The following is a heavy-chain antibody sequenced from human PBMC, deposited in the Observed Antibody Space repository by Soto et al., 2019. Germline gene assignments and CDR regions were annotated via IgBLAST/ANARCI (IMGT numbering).Heavy chain of an antibody. Sequence: VASVRVSCKASGYTFPSYGISWVRQAPGQGLEWMGWISAYNGNTNYAQKLQGRVTMTTDTSTSTAYMELRSLRSDDTAVYYCATLDYGDYPPTFDYWGQGTLVTVSS. CDR1: GYTFPSYG. CDR3: ATLDYGDYPPTFDY. J-gene: IGHJ4*02. V-gene: IGHV1-18*01. D-gene: IGHD4-17*01. CDR2: ISAYNGNT.